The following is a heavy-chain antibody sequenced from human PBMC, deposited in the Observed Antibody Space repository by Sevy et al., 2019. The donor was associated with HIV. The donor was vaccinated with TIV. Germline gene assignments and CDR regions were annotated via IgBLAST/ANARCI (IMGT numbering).Heavy chain of an antibody. D-gene: IGHD6-13*01. V-gene: IGHV3-23*01. J-gene: IGHJ6*03. CDR2: ISGSGGST. CDR3: AKDGDGSSWYLNYYMDV. Sequence: GGSLRLSCAASEFTFSSYAINWVRQAPGKGLEWVSGISGSGGSTYYADSVKGRFTISRDNFKNTLYLQMNSLRAEDTTVYYYAKDGDGSSWYLNYYMDVWGKGTTVTVSS. CDR1: EFTFSSYA.